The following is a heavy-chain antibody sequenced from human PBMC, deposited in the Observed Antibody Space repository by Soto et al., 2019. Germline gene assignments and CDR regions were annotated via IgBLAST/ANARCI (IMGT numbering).Heavy chain of an antibody. CDR3: ARASKLGSFFDL. CDR2: IIPVLDTP. D-gene: IGHD6-13*01. Sequence: QVQLVQSGAEVKKPGSSVKVSCRASGGTFSSYTITWVRQAPGQGLEWMGRIIPVLDTPNYAQKFQGRATITADKSTSTAYMELSSLTSEDTAVYYCARASKLGSFFDLWGQGTLVTVSS. CDR1: GGTFSSYT. V-gene: IGHV1-69*08. J-gene: IGHJ4*02.